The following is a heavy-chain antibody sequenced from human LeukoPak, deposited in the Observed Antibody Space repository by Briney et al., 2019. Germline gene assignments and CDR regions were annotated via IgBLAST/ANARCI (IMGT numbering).Heavy chain of an antibody. Sequence: SETLSHTCTVSGGSISSYYWSWIRQPPGKGLEWIGYIYYSGTTNYNPSLKSRVSISIDTSKNHLSLKLISVTAADTAVYYCATFRYGLDVWGQGTTVTVSS. CDR2: IYYSGTT. J-gene: IGHJ6*02. CDR1: GGSISSYY. CDR3: ATFRYGLDV. V-gene: IGHV4-59*08.